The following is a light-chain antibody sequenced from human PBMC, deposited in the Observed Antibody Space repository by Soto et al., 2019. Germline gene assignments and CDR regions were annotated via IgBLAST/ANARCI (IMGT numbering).Light chain of an antibody. V-gene: IGLV1-40*01. Sequence: QSVLTQPPSVSGAPGQRVTISCTGSSSNIGAGYDVHWYQQLPGTAPKLLIYGNSNRPTGVPDRFSGSKSGTSASLAITGLQAEDEADYYSQSYDSSLSVVFGGRTKLTV. CDR1: SSNIGAGYD. J-gene: IGLJ2*01. CDR3: QSYDSSLSVV. CDR2: GNS.